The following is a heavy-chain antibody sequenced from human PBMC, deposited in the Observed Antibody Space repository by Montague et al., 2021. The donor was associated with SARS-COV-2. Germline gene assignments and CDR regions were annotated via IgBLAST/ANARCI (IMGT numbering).Heavy chain of an antibody. CDR3: ASSYDSTGHVGY. CDR1: GFSISTGYY. Sequence: SETLSLTCTVSGFSISTGYYWGWIRQPPGKGLEWIGSIYHSGSTYYNPSLKSRVTTSVDTSKNQSSLKLSSVTAADTAVYYCASSYDSTGHVGYWGQGTLVTVSS. CDR2: IYHSGST. J-gene: IGHJ4*02. D-gene: IGHD3-22*01. V-gene: IGHV4-38-2*02.